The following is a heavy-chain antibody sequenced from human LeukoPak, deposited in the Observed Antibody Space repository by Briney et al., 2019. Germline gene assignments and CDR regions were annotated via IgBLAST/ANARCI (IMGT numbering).Heavy chain of an antibody. CDR3: ARACRMSSSSSDY. J-gene: IGHJ4*02. CDR1: GFTLSIYG. D-gene: IGHD6-6*01. CDR2: IWYDGSNK. Sequence: PGGSLRLSCAASGFTLSIYGMHWVCQAPGKGLGWVGVIWYDGSNKYYADSVKCRFTISRDNSKNTLYLQMNSLRAEDTAVYYCARACRMSSSSSDYWGQGTLVTVSS. V-gene: IGHV3-33*01.